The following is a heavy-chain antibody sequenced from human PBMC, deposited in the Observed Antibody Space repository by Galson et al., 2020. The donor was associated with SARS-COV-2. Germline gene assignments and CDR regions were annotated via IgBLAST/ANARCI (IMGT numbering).Heavy chain of an antibody. D-gene: IGHD1-26*01. Sequence: SETLSLTCAVYGGSFSGYYWSWIRQPAGKGLEWIGRIYISERTNYNPSLKSRVTISADTSKNQFSLRLTSVTAADTAVYYCARESRWELYFDYWGQGSLVTVSS. CDR3: ARESRWELYFDY. CDR2: IYISERT. V-gene: IGHV4-4*07. CDR1: GGSFSGYY. J-gene: IGHJ4*02.